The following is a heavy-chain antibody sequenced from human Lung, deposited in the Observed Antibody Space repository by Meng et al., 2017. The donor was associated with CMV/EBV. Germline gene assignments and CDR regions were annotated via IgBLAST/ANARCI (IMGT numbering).Heavy chain of an antibody. CDR3: ARDLYDFWSGWSC. CDR2: ISSSSSYI. D-gene: IGHD3-3*01. V-gene: IGHV3-21*01. CDR1: GFNFSSYS. J-gene: IGHJ4*02. Sequence: ESLKTAGEASGFNFSSYSMNCVCRASGKGLEWVSSISSSSSYIYDADSVKRRFTISRYNAKNSLYLQMNSLRAEDTAVYYRARDLYDFWSGWSCWGQGTXVTVSS.